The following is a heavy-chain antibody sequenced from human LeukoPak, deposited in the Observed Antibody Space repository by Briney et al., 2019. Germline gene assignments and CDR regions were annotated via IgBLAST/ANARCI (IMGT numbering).Heavy chain of an antibody. CDR3: ARDGDGEGYKFVY. J-gene: IGHJ4*02. CDR2: ISSSGSTI. Sequence: PGGSLRLSCPASGFTFSSQAMSWVRQAPGKEREWVSYISSSGSTIYYAGSVKDRLTTSRDNRKNSLYLQMNRRRAEDTAVYYCARDGDGEGYKFVYWGQGTLVTVSS. CDR1: GFTFSSQA. V-gene: IGHV3-48*03. D-gene: IGHD5-24*01.